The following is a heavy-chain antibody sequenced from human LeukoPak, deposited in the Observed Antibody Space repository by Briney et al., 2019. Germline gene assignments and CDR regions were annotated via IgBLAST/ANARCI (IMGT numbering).Heavy chain of an antibody. CDR2: INPENGGT. CDR3: ARDRGWDAFDI. V-gene: IGHV1-2*06. J-gene: IGHJ3*02. D-gene: IGHD3-10*01. CDR1: GYIFTGQY. Sequence: ASVKVSCKASGYIFTGQYIHWVRQTPGQGLEWMGRINPENGGTDYAKKFKGRVAKTRDTSISTAYMDLTRLRSDDSAVYHCARDRGWDAFDIWGQGTLVTVSS.